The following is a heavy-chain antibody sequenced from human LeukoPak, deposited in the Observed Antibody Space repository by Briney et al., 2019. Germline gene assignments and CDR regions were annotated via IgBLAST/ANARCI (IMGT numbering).Heavy chain of an antibody. CDR2: IKGDGSEK. CDR3: AKDAQRGFDYSNSLEY. Sequence: GGSLRLSCAASGFTFSAYWMSWVRQAPGKGLEWVAHIKGDGSEKYSVDSVKGRFTISRDDSGNTVYLQMNSLRPEDTGVYYCAKDAQRGFDYSNSLEYWGQGTPVTVST. CDR1: GFTFSAYW. J-gene: IGHJ4*02. D-gene: IGHD4-11*01. V-gene: IGHV3-7*01.